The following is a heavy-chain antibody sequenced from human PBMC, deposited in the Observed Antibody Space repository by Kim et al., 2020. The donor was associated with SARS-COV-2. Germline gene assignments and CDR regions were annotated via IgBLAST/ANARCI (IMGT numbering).Heavy chain of an antibody. CDR2: INHSGSA. Sequence: SETLSLTCAVYGGSFSSFYWTWIRRPPGKGLEWIGEINHSGSANYNSSLKSRVTISVDTSKKQFSLSLRSVTAADTAVYYCATRPSVDRISWLDPWGKVT. D-gene: IGHD2-2*01. CDR3: ATRPSVDRISWLDP. CDR1: GGSFSSFY. V-gene: IGHV4-34*01. J-gene: IGHJ5*02.